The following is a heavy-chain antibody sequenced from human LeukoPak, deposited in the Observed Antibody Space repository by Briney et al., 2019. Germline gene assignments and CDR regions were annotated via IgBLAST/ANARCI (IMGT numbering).Heavy chain of an antibody. CDR2: IIPILAIA. D-gene: IGHD3-22*01. J-gene: IGHJ4*02. CDR3: ARARPFYYDSSGYYYDLGY. Sequence: SVKVSCKASGGTFSSYTFTWVRQAPGQGLEWMGRIIPILAIADYAQKFQGRVTITADRSTSTAYMELRRLRTEDTAVYYCARARPFYYDSSGYYYDLGYWGQGTLVTVSS. V-gene: IGHV1-69*02. CDR1: GGTFSSYT.